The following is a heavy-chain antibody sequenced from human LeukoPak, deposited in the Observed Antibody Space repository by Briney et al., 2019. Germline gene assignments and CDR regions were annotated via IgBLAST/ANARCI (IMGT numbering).Heavy chain of an antibody. CDR1: GFTFSRFR. J-gene: IGHJ3*02. CDR2: IKLDGSEK. V-gene: IGHV3-7*01. CDR3: ARETYYHDSSGYYPVAFDI. Sequence: GESLRLSCAASGFTFSRFRMSWVRQPPGKGLEWVANIKLDGSEKYHVDSVKGRFTISRDNAKNSLYLQMHSLRVEDTAVYYCARETYYHDSSGYYPVAFDIWGQGTMVTVSS. D-gene: IGHD3-22*01.